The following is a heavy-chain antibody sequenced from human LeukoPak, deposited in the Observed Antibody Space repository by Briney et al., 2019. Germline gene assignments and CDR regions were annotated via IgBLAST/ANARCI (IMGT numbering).Heavy chain of an antibody. J-gene: IGHJ4*02. CDR3: TRGSFGYYDSSGYYYQFDY. D-gene: IGHD3-22*01. Sequence: GGSLRLSCTASGFTFGDYAMSWFRQAPGEGLEWVGFIRSKAYGGTTEYAASVKGRFTISRDDSKSIAYLQMNSLKTEDTAVYYCTRGSFGYYDSSGYYYQFDYWGQGTLVTVSS. V-gene: IGHV3-49*03. CDR2: IRSKAYGGTT. CDR1: GFTFGDYA.